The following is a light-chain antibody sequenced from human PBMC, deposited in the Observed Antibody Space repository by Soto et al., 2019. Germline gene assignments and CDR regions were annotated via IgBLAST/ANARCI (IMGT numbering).Light chain of an antibody. CDR2: SAS. Sequence: DIQMTQSPSSVSASVGDRVTITCRASQGISNWLAWYQQKPGKAPKLLIFSASRLQSGVPSRFSGSGSETDFTLTISSLQPEDFAAYYCQKTNSFPYTFGQGTKLEIK. CDR1: QGISNW. CDR3: QKTNSFPYT. J-gene: IGKJ2*01. V-gene: IGKV1-12*01.